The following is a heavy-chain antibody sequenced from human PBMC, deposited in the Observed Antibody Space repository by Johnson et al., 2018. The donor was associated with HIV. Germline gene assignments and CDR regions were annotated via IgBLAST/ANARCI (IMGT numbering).Heavy chain of an antibody. J-gene: IGHJ3*02. Sequence: QVQLVESGGGVVQPGRSLRLSCAASGFTFSSYAMHWVRQAPGKGLEWVAVISYDGSNKYYEDSVKGRFTISRHNSKNTLYLQMNSLRAEDTAVYYCARARGGKGGFDAFDIWGQGTMVTVSS. CDR3: ARARGGKGGFDAFDI. CDR1: GFTFSSYA. V-gene: IGHV3-30*04. CDR2: ISYDGSNK. D-gene: IGHD2-15*01.